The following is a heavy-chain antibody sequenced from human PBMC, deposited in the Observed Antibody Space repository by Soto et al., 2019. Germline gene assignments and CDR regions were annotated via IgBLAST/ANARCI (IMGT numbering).Heavy chain of an antibody. V-gene: IGHV4-59*01. Sequence: SETMSLACTVSSGSISRYYWGWTRQPPGKGLEWIGYIYYSGSTNYNPSLKSRVTISVDTSKNQYSLKLSSVTAADTAVYYCARESDPGGSNWFDPWGQGTLVTVSS. J-gene: IGHJ5*02. D-gene: IGHD2-15*01. CDR3: ARESDPGGSNWFDP. CDR2: IYYSGST. CDR1: SGSISRYY.